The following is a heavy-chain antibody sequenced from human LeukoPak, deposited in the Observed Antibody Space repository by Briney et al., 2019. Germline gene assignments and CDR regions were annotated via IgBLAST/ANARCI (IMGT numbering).Heavy chain of an antibody. J-gene: IGHJ6*02. CDR1: GFTFSDYG. CDR2: IKQDGSEK. Sequence: GGSLRLSCAASGFTFSDYGMYWVRQAPGKGLEWVANIKQDGSEKYYVDSVKGRFTISRDNAKNSLYLQMNSLRAEDTAVYYCARDLVDPSQWLAIYYYYGMDVWGQGTTVTVSS. V-gene: IGHV3-7*01. CDR3: ARDLVDPSQWLAIYYYYGMDV. D-gene: IGHD6-19*01.